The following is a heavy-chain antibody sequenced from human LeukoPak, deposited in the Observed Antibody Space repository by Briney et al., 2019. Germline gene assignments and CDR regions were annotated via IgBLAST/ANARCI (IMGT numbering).Heavy chain of an antibody. CDR2: IKQDGSEK. V-gene: IGHV3-7*01. Sequence: GGSLSLSCAASGFTFSSYWMSWVRQAPGKGLEWVANIKQDGSEKYYVDSVKGRFTIARGNAKNPLYLQMSSLRAEDTAVFYCAIVHRVGPGDYWGQGTLVTVSS. J-gene: IGHJ4*02. CDR1: GFTFSSYW. CDR3: AIVHRVGPGDY.